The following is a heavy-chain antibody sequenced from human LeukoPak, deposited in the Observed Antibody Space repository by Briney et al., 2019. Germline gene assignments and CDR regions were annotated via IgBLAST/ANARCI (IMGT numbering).Heavy chain of an antibody. Sequence: AASVKVSCKVSGYTLTELSMHWVRQAPGKGLEWMGGFDPEDGETIYAQKFQGRVTMTEDTSTDTAYMELSSLRSEDTAVYYCATESPYYYDSSGYYRLDYWGQGTLVTVSS. CDR1: GYTLTELS. V-gene: IGHV1-24*01. D-gene: IGHD3-22*01. J-gene: IGHJ4*02. CDR3: ATESPYYYDSSGYYRLDY. CDR2: FDPEDGET.